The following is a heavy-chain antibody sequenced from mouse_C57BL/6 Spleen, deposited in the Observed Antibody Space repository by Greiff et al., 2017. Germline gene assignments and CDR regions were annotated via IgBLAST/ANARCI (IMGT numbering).Heavy chain of an antibody. J-gene: IGHJ3*01. CDR3: AREGITTVVADAY. V-gene: IGHV1-81*01. CDR1: GYTFTSYG. Sequence: QVQLQQSGAELARPGASVKLSCKASGYTFTSYGISWVKQRTGQGLEWIGEIYPRSGNTYYNEKFKGKATLTADKSSSTAYMELRSLTSEDSAVDFCAREGITTVVADAYWGQGTLVTVSA. CDR2: IYPRSGNT. D-gene: IGHD1-1*01.